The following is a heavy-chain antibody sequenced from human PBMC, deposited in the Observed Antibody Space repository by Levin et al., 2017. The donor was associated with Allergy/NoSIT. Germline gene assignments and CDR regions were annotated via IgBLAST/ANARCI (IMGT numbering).Heavy chain of an antibody. CDR3: AKDSYCGGDCYWEYFQH. Sequence: GGSLRLSCAASGFTFSSYAMSWVRQAPGKGLEWVSAISGSGGSTYYADSVKGRFTISRDNSKNTLYLQMNSLRAEDTAVYYCAKDSYCGGDCYWEYFQHWGQGTLVTVSS. D-gene: IGHD2-21*02. CDR1: GFTFSSYA. J-gene: IGHJ1*01. CDR2: ISGSGGST. V-gene: IGHV3-23*01.